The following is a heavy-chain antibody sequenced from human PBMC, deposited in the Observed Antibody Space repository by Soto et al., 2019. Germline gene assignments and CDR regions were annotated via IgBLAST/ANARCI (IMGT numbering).Heavy chain of an antibody. V-gene: IGHV3-48*02. CDR2: IRSSSSTI. D-gene: IGHD3-22*01. J-gene: IGHJ6*02. CDR1: GFTFSSYS. CDR3: ARKNTYYYDSSGRMDV. Sequence: EVQLVESGGGLVQPGGSLRLSCAASGFTFSSYSMNWVRQAPGKGLEWVSYIRSSSSTIYYADSVKGRFTISRDNAKNSLYLQMNSLRDEDTAVYYCARKNTYYYDSSGRMDVWGQGTTVTVSS.